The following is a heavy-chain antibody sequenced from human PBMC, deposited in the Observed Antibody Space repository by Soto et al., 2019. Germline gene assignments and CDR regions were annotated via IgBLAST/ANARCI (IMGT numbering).Heavy chain of an antibody. V-gene: IGHV6-1*01. Sequence: SQTLSLTCAISGDSVSSNSAAWNWIRQSPSRGLEWLGRTYYRSKWYNDYAVSVKSRITINPDTSKNQFSLQLNSVTPEDTAVYYCARDLEYSSSSWPHAFDIWGQGTTVTVSS. J-gene: IGHJ3*02. CDR3: ARDLEYSSSSWPHAFDI. CDR2: TYYRSKWYN. CDR1: GDSVSSNSAA. D-gene: IGHD6-6*01.